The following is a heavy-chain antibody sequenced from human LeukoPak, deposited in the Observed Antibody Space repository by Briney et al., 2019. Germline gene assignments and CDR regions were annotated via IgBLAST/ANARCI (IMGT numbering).Heavy chain of an antibody. CDR3: ARDGGAGDIVVVPAAPARGIDY. D-gene: IGHD2-2*01. CDR2: INHSGST. Sequence: SETLSLTCAVYGGSFSGYYWSWIRQPPGKGLEWIGEINHSGSTNYNPSLKSRVTISVDTSKNQFSLKLSSVTAADTAVYYCARDGGAGDIVVVPAAPARGIDYWCQGTLVTVSS. CDR1: GGSFSGYY. J-gene: IGHJ4*02. V-gene: IGHV4-34*01.